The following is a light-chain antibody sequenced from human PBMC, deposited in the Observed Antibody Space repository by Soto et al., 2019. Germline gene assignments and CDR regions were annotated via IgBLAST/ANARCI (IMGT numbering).Light chain of an antibody. CDR2: DAT. J-gene: IGKJ1*01. CDR1: QSISVW. V-gene: IGKV1-5*01. Sequence: DIQMTQSPSILSASIGDRVTISCRASQSISVWLAWYQQKPGKAPRVLIFDATALESGVPSRFSGSGSGTEFTLTIHNLQPDDFETYYCQQYHTSWWTFGQGTKVDIK. CDR3: QQYHTSWWT.